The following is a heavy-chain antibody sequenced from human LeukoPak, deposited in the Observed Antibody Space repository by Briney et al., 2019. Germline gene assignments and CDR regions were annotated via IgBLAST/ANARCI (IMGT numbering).Heavy chain of an antibody. J-gene: IGHJ4*02. CDR3: AREGSTTVTTVELGY. CDR2: ISYDGSNK. CDR1: GFTFSSYA. Sequence: PGGSLRLSCAASGFTFSSYAMHWVRQAPGKGLEWVAVISYDGSNKYYADSVKGRFTISRDNSKNTLYLQMNSLRAEDTAVYYCAREGSTTVTTVELGYWGQGTLVTVSS. D-gene: IGHD4-11*01. V-gene: IGHV3-30*01.